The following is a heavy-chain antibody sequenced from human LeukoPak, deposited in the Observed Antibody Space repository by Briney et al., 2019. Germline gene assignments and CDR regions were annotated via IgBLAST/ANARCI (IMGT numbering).Heavy chain of an antibody. Sequence: GGSLRLSCAASGFTFNTYAMTWVRQAPGKGLEWVAVRSYDGSNKYYADSVKGRFTISRDNSKNTLYLQMNSLRAEDTSVYYCAKDRRPYNWNDGRSGYWGQRTLVTVSS. V-gene: IGHV3-30*18. J-gene: IGHJ4*02. CDR3: AKDRRPYNWNDGRSGY. D-gene: IGHD1-1*01. CDR2: RSYDGSNK. CDR1: GFTFNTYA.